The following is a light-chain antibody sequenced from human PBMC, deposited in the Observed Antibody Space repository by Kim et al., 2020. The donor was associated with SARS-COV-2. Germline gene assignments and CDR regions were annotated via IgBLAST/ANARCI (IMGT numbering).Light chain of an antibody. CDR2: DAS. CDR1: QDISDS. V-gene: IGKV1-33*01. J-gene: IGKJ1*01. Sequence: DIQMTQSPSSLSASVGDRVTISCQASQDISDSLNWYQLKPGQPPKLLIYDASDLETEVPLRFGGSGSGTDFTLTIDRLQPEDIATYYCQQHHSLPRTFGQGTKVDVK. CDR3: QQHHSLPRT.